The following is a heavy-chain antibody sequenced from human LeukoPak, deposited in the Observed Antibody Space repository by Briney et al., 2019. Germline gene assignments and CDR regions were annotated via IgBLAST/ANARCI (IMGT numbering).Heavy chain of an antibody. D-gene: IGHD2-15*01. CDR2: ISGSGGST. J-gene: IGHJ6*03. Sequence: GGSLRLSCAASGFTFSSYGMSWVRQAPGKGLEWFSAISGSGGSTYYADSVKGRFTISRDNSKNTLYLQMNSLRAEDTAVYYCAKVDGSYYYYYYMDVWGKGTTATISS. V-gene: IGHV3-23*01. CDR3: AKVDGSYYYYYYMDV. CDR1: GFTFSSYG.